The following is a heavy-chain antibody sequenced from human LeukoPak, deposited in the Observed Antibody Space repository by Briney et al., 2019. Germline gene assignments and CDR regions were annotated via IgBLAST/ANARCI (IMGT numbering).Heavy chain of an antibody. J-gene: IGHJ6*03. D-gene: IGHD6-6*01. CDR2: IYSGGST. Sequence: PGGSLRLSCAASGFTVSSNYMSWVRQAPGKGLEWVSVIYSGGSTYYADSVKGRFTISRDNSKKTLYLQMNSLRAEDTAVYYCAGAARNYYYYYMDVWGKGTTVTVSS. CDR3: AGAARNYYYYYMDV. CDR1: GFTVSSNY. V-gene: IGHV3-66*02.